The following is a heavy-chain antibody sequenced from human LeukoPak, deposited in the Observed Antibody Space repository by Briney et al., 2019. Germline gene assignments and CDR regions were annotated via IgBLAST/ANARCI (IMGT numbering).Heavy chain of an antibody. Sequence: PGGSLRLSCTTSGFNFRAYWMGWVRQAPGKGLEWVSYISSSSSTIYYADSVKGRFTISRDNAKNSLYLQMNSLRAEDTAVYYCARDYGRRRHIVVVPAAIYFDYWGQGTLVTVSS. CDR1: GFNFRAYW. J-gene: IGHJ4*02. CDR3: ARDYGRRRHIVVVPAAIYFDY. CDR2: ISSSSSTI. D-gene: IGHD2-2*02. V-gene: IGHV3-48*01.